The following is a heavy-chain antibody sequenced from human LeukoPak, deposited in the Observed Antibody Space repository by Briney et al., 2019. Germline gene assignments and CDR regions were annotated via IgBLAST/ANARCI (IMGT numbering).Heavy chain of an antibody. D-gene: IGHD3-16*01. J-gene: IGHJ4*02. CDR3: ARDGGSRVNYFDY. V-gene: IGHV4-59*01. CDR1: GGSISSYY. CDR2: IYYSGST. Sequence: SETLSLTCTVSGGSISSYYWSWIRQPPGKGLEWIGYIYYSGSTNYNPSLKSRVTISVDTSKNQFSLKLSPVTAADTAVYYCARDGGSRVNYFDYWGQGTLVTVSS.